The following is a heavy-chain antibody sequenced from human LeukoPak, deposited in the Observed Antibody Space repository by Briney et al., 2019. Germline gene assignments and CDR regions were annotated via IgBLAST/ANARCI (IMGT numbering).Heavy chain of an antibody. CDR1: GGSISSYY. Sequence: PSETLSLTCTVSGGSISSYYWSWIRQPPGKGLEWIGYIYYSGSTNYNPSLKSRVTISVDTSKNQFSLKPSSVTAADTAVYYCARGTLWSWFDPWGQGTLVTVSS. J-gene: IGHJ5*02. CDR3: ARGTLWSWFDP. V-gene: IGHV4-59*01. D-gene: IGHD3-16*01. CDR2: IYYSGST.